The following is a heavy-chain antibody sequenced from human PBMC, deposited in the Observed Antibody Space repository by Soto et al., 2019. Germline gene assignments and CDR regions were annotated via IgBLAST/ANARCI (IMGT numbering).Heavy chain of an antibody. V-gene: IGHV1-46*01. D-gene: IGHD3-22*01. CDR1: GYTFTSCY. J-gene: IGHJ5*02. Sequence: GASVKVSCKASGYTFTSCYMHWVRQAPGQGLEWMGIINPSGGSTSYAQKFQGRVTMTRDTSTSTVYMELSSLRSEDTAVYYCVSEMIGGTEGFDPWGQGTLVTVSS. CDR2: INPSGGST. CDR3: VSEMIGGTEGFDP.